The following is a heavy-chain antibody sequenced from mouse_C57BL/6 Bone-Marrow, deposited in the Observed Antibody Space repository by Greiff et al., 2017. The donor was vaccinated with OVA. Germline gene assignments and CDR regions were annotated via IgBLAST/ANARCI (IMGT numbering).Heavy chain of an antibody. CDR2: IYPRDGST. CDR3: ASRGYGYDGSWFAD. D-gene: IGHD2-2*01. CDR1: GYTFTDHT. V-gene: IGHV1-78*01. J-gene: IGHJ3*01. Sequence: VQLQQSDAELVKPGASVKISCKVSGYTFTDHTIHWMKQRPEQGLEWIGYIYPRDGSTKYNEKFKGKATLTADKSSSTTYMQLNSLTSEDSAVYFCASRGYGYDGSWFADWGQGTLVTVAA.